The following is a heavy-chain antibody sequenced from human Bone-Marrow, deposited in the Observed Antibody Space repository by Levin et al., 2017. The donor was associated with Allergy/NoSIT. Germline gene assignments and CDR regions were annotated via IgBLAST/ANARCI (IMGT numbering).Heavy chain of an antibody. CDR2: IDYSGTT. Sequence: PSETLSLTCTVSGGSISSGDYYWSWIRQSPGKGLEWIGYIDYSGTTYYNPSLKSRVTMSVDTSENQFSLRLSSVTAADTAVYYCASSDTDRVNYFDCWGQGTLVTVSS. J-gene: IGHJ4*02. CDR1: GGSISSGDYY. V-gene: IGHV4-30-4*01. CDR3: ASSDTDRVNYFDC. D-gene: IGHD5-18*01.